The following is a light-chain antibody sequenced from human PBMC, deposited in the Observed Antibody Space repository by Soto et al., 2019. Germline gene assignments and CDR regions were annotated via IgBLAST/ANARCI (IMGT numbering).Light chain of an antibody. Sequence: IQMTQSPSTLSASVGDRVTITCRATQSISSWLASFQQKPGKAPKLLIYAASTLQGAVPSRFSGRGSGTDFSLTISSLQPEDFATYYCQQTNIFPYTFGQGTKVDIK. V-gene: IGKV1-12*01. J-gene: IGKJ2*01. CDR1: QSISSW. CDR2: AAS. CDR3: QQTNIFPYT.